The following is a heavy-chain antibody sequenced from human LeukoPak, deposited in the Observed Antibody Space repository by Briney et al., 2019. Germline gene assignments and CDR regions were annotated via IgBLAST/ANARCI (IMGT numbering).Heavy chain of an antibody. D-gene: IGHD5-18*01. J-gene: IGHJ4*02. CDR1: GFTFSSYG. CDR2: ISYDGSNK. Sequence: PGRSLRLSCAASGFTFSSYGMHWVRQAPGKGLEWVAVISYDGSNKYYADSVKGRFTISRDNSKNTLYLQMNSLRAEDTAVYYCAKDSGWGIQLWLLGDWGQGTLVTVSS. V-gene: IGHV3-30*18. CDR3: AKDSGWGIQLWLLGD.